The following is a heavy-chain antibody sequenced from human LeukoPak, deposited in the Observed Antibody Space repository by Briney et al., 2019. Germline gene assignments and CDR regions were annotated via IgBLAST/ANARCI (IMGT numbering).Heavy chain of an antibody. CDR2: ISSSSSYI. CDR1: GFTVSSNY. CDR3: ARVMRVFGVVIQNPYYYYMDV. J-gene: IGHJ6*03. D-gene: IGHD3-3*01. V-gene: IGHV3-21*01. Sequence: GGSLRLSCAASGFTVSSNYMSWVRQAPGKGLEWVSSISSSSSYIYYADSVKGRFTISRDNAKNSLYLQMNSLRAEDTAVYYCARVMRVFGVVIQNPYYYYMDVGGKGTRSPSP.